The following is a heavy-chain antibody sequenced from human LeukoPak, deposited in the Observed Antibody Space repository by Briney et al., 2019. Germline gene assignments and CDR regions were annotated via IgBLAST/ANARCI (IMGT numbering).Heavy chain of an antibody. CDR2: ISAYNGNT. V-gene: IGHV1-18*01. Sequence: ASVKVSCKASGYTFTSYGISWVRQAPGQGLEWMGWISAYNGNTNYAQKLQGRVTMTTDTSTSTAYMELRSLRSDDTAVYYCARSRAIVGAKYAFDIWGQGTMVTVSS. CDR3: ARSRAIVGAKYAFDI. J-gene: IGHJ3*02. D-gene: IGHD1-26*01. CDR1: GYTFTSYG.